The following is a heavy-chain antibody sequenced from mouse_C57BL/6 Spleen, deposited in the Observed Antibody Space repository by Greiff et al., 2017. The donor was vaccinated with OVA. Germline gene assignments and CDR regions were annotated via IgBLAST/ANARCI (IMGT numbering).Heavy chain of an antibody. Sequence: QVQLQQSGPELVKPGASVKISCKASGYAFSSSWMNWVKQRPGKGLEWIGRIYPGDGDTNYNGKFKGKATLTADKSSSTAYMRLSSLTSEDSAVYCWAKDYCGSSSEVDYWGQGTTLTVSS. J-gene: IGHJ2*01. CDR1: GYAFSSSW. CDR2: IYPGDGDT. V-gene: IGHV1-82*01. D-gene: IGHD1-1*01. CDR3: AKDYCGSSSEVDY.